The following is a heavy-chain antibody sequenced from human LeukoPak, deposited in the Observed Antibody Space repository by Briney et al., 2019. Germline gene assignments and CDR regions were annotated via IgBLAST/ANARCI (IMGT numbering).Heavy chain of an antibody. CDR2: IYYSGST. Sequence: SETLSLTCTVSGGSISSSSYYWGWIRQPPGKGLEWIGSIYYSGSTNYNPSLKSRVTISVDTSKNQFSLKLSSVTAADTAVYYCARLGKQQLVPRWGQGTLVTVSS. CDR3: ARLGKQQLVPR. V-gene: IGHV4-39*07. D-gene: IGHD6-13*01. CDR1: GGSISSSSYY. J-gene: IGHJ4*02.